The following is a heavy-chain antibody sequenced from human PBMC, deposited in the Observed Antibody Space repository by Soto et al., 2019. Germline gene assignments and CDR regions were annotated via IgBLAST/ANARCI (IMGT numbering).Heavy chain of an antibody. J-gene: IGHJ3*02. V-gene: IGHV3-13*01. CDR2: IGTAGDT. D-gene: IGHD3-22*01. Sequence: PGGSLRLSYAASGFTFSSYDMHWVRQATGKGLEWVSAIGTAGDTYYPGSVKGRFTISRENAKNSLYLQMNSLRAEDTAMYYCARVGSGSGYYDSRGYYYLGSFDIWGQGTMVTVSS. CDR1: GFTFSSYD. CDR3: ARVGSGSGYYDSRGYYYLGSFDI.